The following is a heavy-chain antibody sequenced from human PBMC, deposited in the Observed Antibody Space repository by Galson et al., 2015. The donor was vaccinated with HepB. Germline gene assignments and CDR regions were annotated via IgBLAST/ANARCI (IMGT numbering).Heavy chain of an antibody. J-gene: IGHJ4*02. CDR3: ARPGYSDYVVAH. CDR1: GFIFSDYY. Sequence: SLRLSCAPSGFIFSDYYMSWIRQAPGKGLEWVSYISGSGDTIYYADSVKGRFTISRDNAKKSLYLQMNSLRVDDTAIYYCARPGYSDYVVAHWGQGTMVTVAS. V-gene: IGHV3-11*01. CDR2: ISGSGDTI. D-gene: IGHD4-11*01.